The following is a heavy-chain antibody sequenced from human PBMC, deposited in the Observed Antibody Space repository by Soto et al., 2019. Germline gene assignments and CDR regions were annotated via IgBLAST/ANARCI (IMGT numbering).Heavy chain of an antibody. J-gene: IGHJ4*02. CDR2: IGTTGNT. Sequence: GGSLRLSCSASGFTFSSYDMHWVRQGTGKGLEWVSAIGTTGNTYYAGSVKGRFTISRENAKNSLYLQMNSLRAGDTAIYFCARAIGPTLFDYWGQGTLVTVSS. D-gene: IGHD3-22*01. CDR1: GFTFSSYD. V-gene: IGHV3-13*04. CDR3: ARAIGPTLFDY.